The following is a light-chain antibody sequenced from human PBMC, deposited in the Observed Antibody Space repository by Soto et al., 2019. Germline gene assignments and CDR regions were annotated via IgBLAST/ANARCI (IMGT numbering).Light chain of an antibody. Sequence: AWTGSPFTLTLSPGERRARPGRASQSVTTYLAWYQQKPGQAPRLPIYGASTRATDIPARFSGSGSGIDFTLTISRLEPEDFAMYYCQQYGSSSTFAQGTRLEIK. CDR1: QSVTTY. CDR3: QQYGSSST. CDR2: GAS. J-gene: IGKJ5*01. V-gene: IGKV3-20*01.